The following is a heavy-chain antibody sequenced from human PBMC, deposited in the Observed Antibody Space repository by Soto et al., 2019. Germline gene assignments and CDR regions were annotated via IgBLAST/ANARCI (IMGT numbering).Heavy chain of an antibody. CDR3: ARQKVPAAMSLDY. Sequence: GGSLRLSCAASGFTFSSYSMNWVRQAPGKGLEWVSYISSSSSTIYYADSVKGRFTISRDNAKNSLYLQMNSLRAEDTAVYYCARQKVPAAMSLDYWGQGTLVTVSS. D-gene: IGHD2-2*01. CDR1: GFTFSSYS. V-gene: IGHV3-48*01. CDR2: ISSSSSTI. J-gene: IGHJ4*02.